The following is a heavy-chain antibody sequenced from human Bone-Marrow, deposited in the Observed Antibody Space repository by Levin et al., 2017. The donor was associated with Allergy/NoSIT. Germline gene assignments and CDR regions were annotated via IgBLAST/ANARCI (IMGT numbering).Heavy chain of an antibody. CDR3: ARHSKFGDYGPVDY. CDR1: GGTFSSHA. J-gene: IGHJ4*02. V-gene: IGHV1-69*13. D-gene: IGHD4-17*01. CDR2: IIPIFGTA. Sequence: VASVKVSCKASGGTFSSHATSWVRQAPGQGLEWMGGIIPIFGTANYAENFQGRVTITADESTSTVYMEVSSLRSEDTAVYYCARHSKFGDYGPVDYWGQGTLVTVSS.